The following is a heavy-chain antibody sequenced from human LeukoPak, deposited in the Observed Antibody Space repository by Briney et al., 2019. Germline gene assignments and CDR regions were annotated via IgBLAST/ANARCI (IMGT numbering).Heavy chain of an antibody. CDR3: AKSHFDWLGDYFDY. CDR1: GFTFSSYA. V-gene: IGHV3-30*18. J-gene: IGHJ4*02. D-gene: IGHD3-9*01. CDR2: ISYDGSNK. Sequence: PGGSLRLSCAASGFTFSSYAMSWVRQAPGKGLEWVAVISYDGSNKYYADSVKGRFTISRDNSKNTLYLQMNSLRAEDTAVYYCAKSHFDWLGDYFDYWGQGTLVTVSS.